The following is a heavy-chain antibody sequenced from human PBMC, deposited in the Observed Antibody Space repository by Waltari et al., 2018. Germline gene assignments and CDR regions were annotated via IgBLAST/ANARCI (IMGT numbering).Heavy chain of an antibody. CDR2: IISSSSYI. CDR3: ARANEADSFYYDYIWGSYRPGFDY. D-gene: IGHD3-16*02. Sequence: EVQLVESGGGLVKPGGSLRLSCAASGFTFSSYSMTWFRQAPGQGLEWVSSIISSSSYIYYADSVKGRFTISRDNAKNSLYLQMNSLRAEDTAVYYCARANEADSFYYDYIWGSYRPGFDYWGQGTLVTVSS. CDR1: GFTFSSYS. V-gene: IGHV3-21*01. J-gene: IGHJ4*02.